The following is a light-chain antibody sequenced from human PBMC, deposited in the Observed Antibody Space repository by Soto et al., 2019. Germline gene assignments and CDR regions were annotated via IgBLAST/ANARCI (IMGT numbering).Light chain of an antibody. CDR1: SSDIGAYNF. CDR2: DVN. V-gene: IGLV2-14*03. CDR3: TSSTTSNTMI. J-gene: IGLJ2*01. Sequence: QSALTQPASVSGSPGQSITISCTGTSSDIGAYNFVSWYQQHPGKAPKLMLYDVNIRPSGVSNRFSGSTSGNTASLTISGLQAEDEADYYCTSSTTSNTMIFGGGTKLTVL.